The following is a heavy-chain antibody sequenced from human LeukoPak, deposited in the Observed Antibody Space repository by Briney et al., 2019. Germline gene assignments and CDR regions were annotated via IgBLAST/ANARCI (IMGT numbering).Heavy chain of an antibody. J-gene: IGHJ4*02. CDR3: WYYYDSSGGGFDY. CDR1: GYTFTGYY. D-gene: IGHD3-22*01. V-gene: IGHV1-2*02. Sequence: GASVKVSCRASGYTFTGYYMHWVRQAPGQGLEWMGWINPNRGGTNYAQKFQGRVTMTRDTSISTAYMELSRLRSDDTAVYYCWYYYDSSGGGFDYWGQGTLVTVSS. CDR2: INPNRGGT.